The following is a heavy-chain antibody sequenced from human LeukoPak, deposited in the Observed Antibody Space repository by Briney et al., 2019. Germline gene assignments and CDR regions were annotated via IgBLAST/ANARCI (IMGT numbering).Heavy chain of an antibody. Sequence: SETLSLTCTVSGGSISSYYWSWIRQSPGKGLEWIGYIYYSGSTNYNPSLKSRVTISVDTSKNQFSLKLSSVTAADTAVYYCARVIRGSYFDYWGQGTLVTVSS. V-gene: IGHV4-59*01. CDR2: IYYSGST. D-gene: IGHD1-26*01. CDR3: ARVIRGSYFDY. CDR1: GGSISSYY. J-gene: IGHJ4*02.